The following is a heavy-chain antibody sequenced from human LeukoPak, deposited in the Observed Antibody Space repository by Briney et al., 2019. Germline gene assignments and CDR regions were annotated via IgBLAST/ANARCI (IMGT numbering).Heavy chain of an antibody. CDR2: MNPNSGNT. CDR3: ARGQGYYDSSGYSFQH. Sequence: ASVKVSCKASGYTFTSYDINWVRQATGQGLEWMGWMNPNSGNTGYAQKFQGRVTITRNTSISTAYMELSSLRSEDTAVYYCARGQGYYDSSGYSFQHWGQGTLVTVSS. CDR1: GYTFTSYD. V-gene: IGHV1-8*03. J-gene: IGHJ1*01. D-gene: IGHD3-22*01.